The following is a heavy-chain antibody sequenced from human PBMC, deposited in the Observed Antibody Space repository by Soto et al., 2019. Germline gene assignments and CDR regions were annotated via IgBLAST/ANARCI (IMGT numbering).Heavy chain of an antibody. CDR3: AREGHGRIAAAGGYGNRYYYYGMDV. V-gene: IGHV3-53*01. J-gene: IGHJ6*02. CDR2: IYSGGST. Sequence: PGGSLRLSCAASGFTVSSNYMSWVRQAPGKGLEWVSVIYSGGSTYYADSVKGRFTISRDNSKNTLYLQINSLRAEDTAVYYCAREGHGRIAAAGGYGNRYYYYGMDVWGQGTTVTVSS. D-gene: IGHD6-13*01. CDR1: GFTVSSNY.